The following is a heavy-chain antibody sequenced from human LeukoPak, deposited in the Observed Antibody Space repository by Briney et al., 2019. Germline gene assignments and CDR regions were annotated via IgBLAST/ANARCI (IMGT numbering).Heavy chain of an antibody. CDR3: ARERYSSSWYKGDWYFDL. Sequence: GGSLRLSCAASGFTFSSYAMSWVRQAPGKGLEWVSAISGSGGSTYYADSVKGRFTISRDNSKNTLYLQMNSLRAEDTAVYYCARERYSSSWYKGDWYFDLWGRGTLVTVSS. CDR2: ISGSGGST. V-gene: IGHV3-23*01. D-gene: IGHD6-13*01. J-gene: IGHJ2*01. CDR1: GFTFSSYA.